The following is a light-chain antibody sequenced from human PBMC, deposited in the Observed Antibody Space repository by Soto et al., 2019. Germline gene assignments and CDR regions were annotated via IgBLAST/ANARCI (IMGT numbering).Light chain of an antibody. V-gene: IGKV3D-15*01. CDR1: QSVSSN. CDR2: DAS. CDR3: QQYNNWPPIT. J-gene: IGKJ5*01. Sequence: EIVMPQSPATLSVSPWEIATLSCMASQSVSSNLAWYQQKPGQAPRLLIYDASSRATGIPDRFSGSGSGTDFTLTISRLEPEDFAVYYCQQYNNWPPITFGQGTLLEI.